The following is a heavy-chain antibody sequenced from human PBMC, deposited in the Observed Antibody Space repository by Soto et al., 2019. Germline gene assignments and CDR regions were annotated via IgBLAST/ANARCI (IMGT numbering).Heavy chain of an antibody. D-gene: IGHD3-9*01. J-gene: IGHJ6*02. CDR1: GGSISSYY. Sequence: SETLSLTCTVSGGSISSYYWSWIRQPPGKGLEWIGYIYYSGSTNYNPSLKSRVTISVDTSQNQFSLKLTSVTAADTAVYYCATAERYYDILTGYSPYGMDVWAQGTTVTVS. V-gene: IGHV4-59*08. CDR3: ATAERYYDILTGYSPYGMDV. CDR2: IYYSGST.